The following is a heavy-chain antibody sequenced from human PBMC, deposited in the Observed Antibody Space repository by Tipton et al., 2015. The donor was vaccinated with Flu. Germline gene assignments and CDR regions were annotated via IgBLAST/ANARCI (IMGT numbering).Heavy chain of an antibody. J-gene: IGHJ5*02. CDR1: GDSISSGGHY. CDR3: ATLQAPPGPPS. D-gene: IGHD6-13*01. Sequence: TLSLTCTVSGDSISSGGHYWSWIRQHPGKGLEWIGYIYSSGTTHYNPSLKSRVTISTETSKNQFSLKLTSVTAADTAVYYCATLQAPPGPPSWGQGTLVAVSS. V-gene: IGHV4-31*03. CDR2: IYSSGTT.